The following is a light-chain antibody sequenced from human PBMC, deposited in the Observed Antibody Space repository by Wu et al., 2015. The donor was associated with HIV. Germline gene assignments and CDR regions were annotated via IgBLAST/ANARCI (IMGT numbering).Light chain of an antibody. Sequence: DIQMTQSPSTLPASLGDRVTITCRASQSVSNWLAWYQQKPGEAPKLLIYEASRLENGVSSRFSGSGSGTQFSLTISSLQPEDVATYYCQKYNTAPWTFGQGTKVEMK. CDR3: QKYNTAPWT. V-gene: IGKV1-5*03. CDR1: QSVSNW. CDR2: EAS. J-gene: IGKJ1*01.